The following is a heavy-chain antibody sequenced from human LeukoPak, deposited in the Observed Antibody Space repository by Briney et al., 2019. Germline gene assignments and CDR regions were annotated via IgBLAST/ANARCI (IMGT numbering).Heavy chain of an antibody. CDR2: ISGSGGST. CDR3: AKDSLYYDILTGYYNAWFDP. D-gene: IGHD3-9*01. V-gene: IGHV3-23*01. Sequence: GGSLRLSCAASGFTFSSYAMSWVRQAPGKGLEWVSAISGSGGSTYYADSVKGRFTISRDNSKNTLYLQMNSLRAEDTAVYYCAKDSLYYDILTGYYNAWFDPWGQGTLVTVSS. J-gene: IGHJ5*02. CDR1: GFTFSSYA.